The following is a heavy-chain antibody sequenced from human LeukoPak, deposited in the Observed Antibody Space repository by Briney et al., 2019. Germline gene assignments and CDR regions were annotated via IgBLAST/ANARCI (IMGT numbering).Heavy chain of an antibody. CDR3: ARGEDCSSTSCKGGEFDY. CDR1: GGSISSSSYY. J-gene: IGHJ4*02. V-gene: IGHV4-39*07. D-gene: IGHD2-2*01. CDR2: IYYSGST. Sequence: SETLSLTCTVSGGSISSSSYYWGWIRQPPGKGLEWIGSIYYSGSTYYNPSLKSRVTISVDTSKNQFSLKLSSATAADTAVYYCARGEDCSSTSCKGGEFDYWGQGTLVTVSS.